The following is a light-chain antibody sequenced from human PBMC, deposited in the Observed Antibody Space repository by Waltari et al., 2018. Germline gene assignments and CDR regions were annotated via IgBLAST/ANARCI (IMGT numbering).Light chain of an antibody. Sequence: QSVLTQPPSASATPGQRVTISCSGSRSNIGSNHVHWYQQVPGTAPKLLIYRNDQWPSGVPDRFSGSKTGTSASLAISGLRSEDEADYYCAAWDDSLRGWVFGGGTKLTVL. CDR1: RSNIGSNH. CDR3: AAWDDSLRGWV. V-gene: IGLV1-47*01. J-gene: IGLJ3*02. CDR2: RND.